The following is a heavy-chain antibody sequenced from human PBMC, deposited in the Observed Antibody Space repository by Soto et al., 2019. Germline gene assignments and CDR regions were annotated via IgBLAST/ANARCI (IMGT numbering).Heavy chain of an antibody. CDR2: IYYSGST. Sequence: PSETLSLTCTVSGGSISSGDYYWSWIRQPPGKGLEWIGYIYYSGSTYYNPSLKSRVTISVDTSKNQFSLKLSSVTAADTAMYYCARTAAAGKYYYGVDVWGQGTTVTVSS. V-gene: IGHV4-30-4*02. J-gene: IGHJ6*02. D-gene: IGHD6-13*01. CDR1: GGSISSGDYY. CDR3: ARTAAAGKYYYGVDV.